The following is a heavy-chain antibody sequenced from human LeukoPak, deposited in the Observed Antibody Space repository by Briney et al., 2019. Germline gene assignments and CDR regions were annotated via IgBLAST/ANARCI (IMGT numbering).Heavy chain of an antibody. Sequence: GGSLRLSCAASGFNFQIYAMHWVRQAPGKGLEWVAIISYGGDNKYYADSVKGRFTISRDNSKSMLYLQMNGLRPEDTAVYYCSRDGPRDYDILTALDYWGQGTVVSVSS. CDR2: ISYGGDNK. CDR1: GFNFQIYA. V-gene: IGHV3-30*04. D-gene: IGHD3-9*01. CDR3: SRDGPRDYDILTALDY. J-gene: IGHJ4*02.